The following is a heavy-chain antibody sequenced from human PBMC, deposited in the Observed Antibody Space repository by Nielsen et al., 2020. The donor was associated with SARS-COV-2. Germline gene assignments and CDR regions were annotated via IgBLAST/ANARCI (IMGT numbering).Heavy chain of an antibody. D-gene: IGHD4-11*01. CDR2: ISSSGSTI. Sequence: GESLKISCAASGFTFSSYEMNWVRQAPGKGLEWVSYISSSGSTIYYADSVKGRFTISRDNAKNSLYLQMNSLRAEDTALYHCARVGVDYSSSAARRWFDPWGQGTLVTVSS. CDR1: GFTFSSYE. J-gene: IGHJ5*02. V-gene: IGHV3-48*03. CDR3: ARVGVDYSSSAARRWFDP.